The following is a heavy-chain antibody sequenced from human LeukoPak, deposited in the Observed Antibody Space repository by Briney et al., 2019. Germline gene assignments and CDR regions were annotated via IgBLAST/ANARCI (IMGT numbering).Heavy chain of an antibody. CDR3: ASSIAAAGTGYYFDY. CDR2: MNPNSGNT. J-gene: IGHJ4*02. Sequence: ASVKVSCKASGYTFTSYDINWVRQATGQGLEWMGWMNPNSGNTGYAQKFQGRVTMTRNTSISTAYMELSSLRSEDTAVYYCASSIAAAGTGYYFDYWGQGTLVTVSS. CDR1: GYTFTSYD. V-gene: IGHV1-8*01. D-gene: IGHD6-13*01.